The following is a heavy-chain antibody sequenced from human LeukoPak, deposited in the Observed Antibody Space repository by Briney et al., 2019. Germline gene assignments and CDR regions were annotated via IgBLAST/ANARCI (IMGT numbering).Heavy chain of an antibody. J-gene: IGHJ5*02. CDR3: ARDVVVVVAASPYNWFDP. CDR2: IIPIFSTA. D-gene: IGHD2-15*01. V-gene: IGHV1-69*13. CDR1: GGTFSSYA. Sequence: ASVKVSCKASGGTFSSYAISWVRQAPGQGLEWMGGIIPIFSTANYAQKFQGRVTITADESTSTAYMELSSLRSEDTAVYYCARDVVVVVAASPYNWFDPWGQGTLVTVSS.